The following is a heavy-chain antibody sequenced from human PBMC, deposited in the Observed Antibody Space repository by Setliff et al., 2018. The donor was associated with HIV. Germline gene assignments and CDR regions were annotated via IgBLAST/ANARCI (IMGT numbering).Heavy chain of an antibody. J-gene: IGHJ4*02. Sequence: GGSLRLSCAASGFTFSNSWMTWVRQAPGKGLEWVGRIKTKTQRGTTYYAAPAKGRFIISRDDSKNTLYLQMNSLRSEDTAVYYCVTGVGTSSVDYWGQGTMVTVSS. D-gene: IGHD3-22*01. CDR3: VTGVGTSSVDY. CDR2: IKTKTQRGTT. V-gene: IGHV3-15*01. CDR1: GFTFSNSW.